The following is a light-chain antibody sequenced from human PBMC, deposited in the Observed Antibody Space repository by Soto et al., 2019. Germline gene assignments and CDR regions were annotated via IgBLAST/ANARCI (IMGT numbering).Light chain of an antibody. V-gene: IGLV1-47*02. CDR3: ASWDGSVSGRV. CDR2: TNN. J-gene: IGLJ1*01. Sequence: QSVLTQPPSESGTPGQRVTISCSGSSYNIGSNVVYWYQLHPGTAPKLLLYTNNQRPSWVPDRFSVSKSGTSASLAISGLRSEDEADYYCASWDGSVSGRVFGNGTKVTVL. CDR1: SYNIGSNV.